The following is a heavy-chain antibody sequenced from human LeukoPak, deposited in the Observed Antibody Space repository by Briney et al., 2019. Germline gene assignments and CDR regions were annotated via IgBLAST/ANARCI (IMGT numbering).Heavy chain of an antibody. CDR2: ISGTSSYI. J-gene: IGHJ4*02. D-gene: IGHD3-16*01. Sequence: GGSLRLSCAASGFTFSSYSMNWVRQAPGKGLEWVSSISGTSSYIYYADSLKGRFTISRDNAKNSLYLQMNSLRAEDTALYYCARGIGAYAFDYFNYWGQGTLVTASS. CDR1: GFTFSSYS. CDR3: ARGIGAYAFDYFNY. V-gene: IGHV3-21*01.